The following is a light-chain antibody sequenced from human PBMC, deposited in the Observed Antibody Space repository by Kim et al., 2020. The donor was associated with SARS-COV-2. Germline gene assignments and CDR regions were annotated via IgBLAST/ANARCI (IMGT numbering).Light chain of an antibody. CDR2: KAS. V-gene: IGKV1-5*03. J-gene: IGKJ2*01. CDR3: QQYNSYPYT. CDR1: QSISSW. Sequence: ASVGDRVTITCGASQSISSWLAWYQKKPGRAPKLLIYKASSVESGVPSRFSGSGSGTEFTLTISSLQPDDFATYYCQQYNSYPYTFGQGTKLEI.